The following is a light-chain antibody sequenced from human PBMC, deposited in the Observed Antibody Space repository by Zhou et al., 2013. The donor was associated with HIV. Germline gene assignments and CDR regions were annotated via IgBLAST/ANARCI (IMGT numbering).Light chain of an antibody. CDR1: QDINNK. V-gene: IGKV1-NL1*01. CDR3: QQYYSYPQLT. CDR2: AAS. Sequence: DIQMTQSPPSLSASVGDGLTIICQASQDINNKLNWYQHKAGKPPSLLIYAASRLESGVPSRFRGSGSGTDYTLTISCLQSEDFATYYCQQYYSYPQLTFGGGTKVEIK. J-gene: IGKJ4*01.